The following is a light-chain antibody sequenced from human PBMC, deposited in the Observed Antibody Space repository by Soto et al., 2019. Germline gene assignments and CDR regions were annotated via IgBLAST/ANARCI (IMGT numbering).Light chain of an antibody. V-gene: IGKV3-15*01. CDR1: QSVSSSY. CDR3: QQYNKWPRT. CDR2: GAS. J-gene: IGKJ1*01. Sequence: EIVMTHSPATLSVSPWERATLSCRASQSVSSSYLAWYQQKPGQAPRLLIFGASSRANGIPARFSGSGSGTEFTLTISNLQTEDFAVYYCQQYNKWPRTFGQGTKVDI.